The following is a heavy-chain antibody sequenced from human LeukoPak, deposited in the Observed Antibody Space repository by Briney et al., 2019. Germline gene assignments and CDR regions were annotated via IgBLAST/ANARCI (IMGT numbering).Heavy chain of an antibody. CDR1: GFTFSSYS. D-gene: IGHD2-21*02. V-gene: IGHV3-48*02. CDR2: ISSSSNTI. CDR3: ARAVTVVTRGGLVFDY. Sequence: GGSLRLSCAASGFTFSSYSMNWVRQAPGKGLEWVSCISSSSNTIYYADSVKGRFTISRDNAKNSLFLQMNSLRDEDTSVYYCARAVTVVTRGGLVFDYWSQGTLVTVSS. J-gene: IGHJ4*02.